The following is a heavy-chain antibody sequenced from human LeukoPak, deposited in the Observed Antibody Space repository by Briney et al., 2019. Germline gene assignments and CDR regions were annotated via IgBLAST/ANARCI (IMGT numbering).Heavy chain of an antibody. Sequence: PSETLSLTCTVSGGSISSSYWSWIRRTAGQGLERTGRVYTSGSTSYNPSLKSRVTISVDTSKNQVSLKLSSVTAADTAVYYCARRQTYFDYWGQGTLVTVSS. CDR1: GGSISSSY. CDR3: ARRQTYFDY. J-gene: IGHJ4*02. CDR2: VYTSGST. V-gene: IGHV4-4*07.